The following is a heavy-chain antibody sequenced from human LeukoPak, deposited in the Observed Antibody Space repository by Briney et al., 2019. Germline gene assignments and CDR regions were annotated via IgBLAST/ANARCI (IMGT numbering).Heavy chain of an antibody. CDR1: GYTFTGYY. CDR2: INPNSGGT. Sequence: ASVKVSCTASGYTFTGYYMHWVRQAPGQGLEWMGWINPNSGGTNYAQKFQGRVTMTRDTSISTAYMELSRLRSDDTAVYYCASDRQYCRSTSCYIKDYYYGRDVWGQGTTVTVSS. CDR3: ASDRQYCRSTSCYIKDYYYGRDV. D-gene: IGHD2-2*02. J-gene: IGHJ6*02. V-gene: IGHV1-2*02.